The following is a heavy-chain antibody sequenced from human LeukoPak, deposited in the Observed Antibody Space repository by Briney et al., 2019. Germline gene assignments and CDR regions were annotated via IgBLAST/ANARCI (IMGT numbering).Heavy chain of an antibody. CDR1: VYTFTGYY. CDR2: INPNSGGT. J-gene: IGHJ6*03. V-gene: IGHV1-2*02. CDR3: ARSRNYYYYMDV. Sequence: ASVKVSCKASVYTFTGYYMHWVRQAPGQGLEWMGWINPNSGGTNYAQKFQGRVTMTRDTSISTAYMELSRLRSDDTAVYYCARSRNYYYYMDVWGKGTTVTVSS.